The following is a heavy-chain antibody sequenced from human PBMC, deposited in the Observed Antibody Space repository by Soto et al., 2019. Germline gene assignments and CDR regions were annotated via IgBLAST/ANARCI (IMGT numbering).Heavy chain of an antibody. CDR3: ARGSRLLWFGELSSNFDY. CDR1: GGSFIGYY. Sequence: SAPLSLSCAVYGGSFIGYYWSWIRQPPGKGLEWIGEINHSGSTNYNPSLKSRVTISVDTSKNQFSLKLSSVTAADTAVYYCARGSRLLWFGELSSNFDYWGQGTLVTVSS. V-gene: IGHV4-34*01. D-gene: IGHD3-10*01. J-gene: IGHJ4*02. CDR2: INHSGST.